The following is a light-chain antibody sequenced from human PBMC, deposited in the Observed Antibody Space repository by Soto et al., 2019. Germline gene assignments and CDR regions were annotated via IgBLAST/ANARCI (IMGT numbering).Light chain of an antibody. CDR2: AVS. J-gene: IGKJ1*01. CDR1: DSLTGN. Sequence: EIIMTKSPATLSLSPGERATLSCTASDSLTGNLAWCQHKPGQAPRLLIYAVSTRATYIPARFSGRGSRTEFTLTISSLQSEDSAVYFCQQYQDCPRTFGQGTKLEIK. CDR3: QQYQDCPRT. V-gene: IGKV3-15*01.